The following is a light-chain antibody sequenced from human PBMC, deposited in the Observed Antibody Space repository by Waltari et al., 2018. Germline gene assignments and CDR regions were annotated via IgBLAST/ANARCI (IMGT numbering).Light chain of an antibody. CDR3: QVWDSNSDHLVM. J-gene: IGLJ3*02. CDR1: NIGTKS. CDR2: DDI. Sequence: SYVVTQPPSVSVAPGQTARITCGGNNIGTKSVPWYQQKPGQAPVLVVYDDIDRPSGISERFSGSNSGNTATLTISRVEAGDEADYYCQVWDSNSDHLVMFGGGTKLTVL. V-gene: IGLV3-21*02.